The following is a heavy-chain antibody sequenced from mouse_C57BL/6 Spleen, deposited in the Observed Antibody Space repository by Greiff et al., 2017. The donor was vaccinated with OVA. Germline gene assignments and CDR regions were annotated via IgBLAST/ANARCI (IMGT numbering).Heavy chain of an antibody. Sequence: VQLQQSGPELVKPGASVKMSCKASGYTFTDYNMHWVKQSHGKSLEWIGYINPNNGGTSYNQKFKSKATLTVNKSSSTAYMELRSLTSEDSAVYYCAKKYYDYWFAYWGQGTLVTVSA. D-gene: IGHD2-4*01. J-gene: IGHJ3*01. CDR3: AKKYYDYWFAY. CDR1: GYTFTDYN. V-gene: IGHV1-22*01. CDR2: INPNNGGT.